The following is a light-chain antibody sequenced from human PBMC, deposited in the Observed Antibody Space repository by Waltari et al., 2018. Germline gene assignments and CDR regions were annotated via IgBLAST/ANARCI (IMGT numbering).Light chain of an antibody. CDR3: SLYTGSGIWV. J-gene: IGLJ3*02. CDR1: SGSVSSTSY. CDR2: KAT. Sequence: QTVVTQEPSLSVSPGGTVTLTCALSSGSVSSTSYATWYKQTPGQAPRTIVYKATSRSSGVPVRFSGSILGNKAALTITGAQADDESDYYCSLYTGSGIWVFGGGTKLTVL. V-gene: IGLV8-61*01.